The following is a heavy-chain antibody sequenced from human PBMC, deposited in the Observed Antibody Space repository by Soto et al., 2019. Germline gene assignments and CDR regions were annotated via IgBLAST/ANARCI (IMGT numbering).Heavy chain of an antibody. D-gene: IGHD6-13*01. Sequence: QVQLVQSGDEVKKPGSSVKVSCKASGGTFSSYTISWVRQAPGQGLEWMGRIIPILGIANYAQKFQGRVTITADKSTSTAYMELSSLRSEDTAVYYCARDRSSSSPGDYWGQGTLVTVSS. CDR1: GGTFSSYT. CDR2: IIPILGIA. J-gene: IGHJ4*02. V-gene: IGHV1-69*08. CDR3: ARDRSSSSPGDY.